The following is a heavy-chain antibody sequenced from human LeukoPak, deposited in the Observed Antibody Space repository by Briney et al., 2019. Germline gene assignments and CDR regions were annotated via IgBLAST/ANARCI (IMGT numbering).Heavy chain of an antibody. D-gene: IGHD4-17*01. CDR2: IDPRDSDT. CDR1: GYSFTNYW. Sequence: GESLKISCKTSGYSFTNYWIGWVRQMPGKGLEWMGIIDPRDSDTRYSPSFQGQVSISVDKSISTAYLQWSSLKVSDTAIYYCARHDGDYESYYYMDVWGKGTTVIVSS. CDR3: ARHDGDYESYYYMDV. J-gene: IGHJ6*03. V-gene: IGHV5-51*01.